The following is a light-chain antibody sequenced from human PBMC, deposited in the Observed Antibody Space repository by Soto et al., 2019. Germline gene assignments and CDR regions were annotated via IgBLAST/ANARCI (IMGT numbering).Light chain of an antibody. CDR3: QKYNSAPRT. Sequence: DIQMTQSPSSLSASVGDRVTITCRASQDINNYLAWYQVQPGKGPKLLIYAASTLQSGVPSRFSGSGSGTDFTLTISSLQPEDVATYFCQKYNSAPRTFGQRTRVEI. J-gene: IGKJ1*01. CDR2: AAS. V-gene: IGKV1-27*01. CDR1: QDINNY.